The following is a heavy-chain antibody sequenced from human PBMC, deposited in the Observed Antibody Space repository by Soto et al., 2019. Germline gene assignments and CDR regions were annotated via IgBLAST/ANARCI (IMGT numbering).Heavy chain of an antibody. CDR2: ISSSSSYI. J-gene: IGHJ1*01. CDR3: ARDPSAEYFQH. V-gene: IGHV3-21*01. CDR1: GFTFSSYS. Sequence: SCKASGFTFSSYSMNWVRQAPGKGLEWVSSISSSSSYIYYADSVKGRFTISRDNAKNSLYLQMNSLRAEDTAVYYCARDPSAEYFQHWGQGTLVTVSS.